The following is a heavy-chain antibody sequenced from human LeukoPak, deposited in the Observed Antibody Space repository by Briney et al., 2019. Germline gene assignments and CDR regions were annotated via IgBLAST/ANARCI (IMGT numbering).Heavy chain of an antibody. CDR1: RYSISSGYY. D-gene: IGHD3-22*01. J-gene: IGHJ4*02. V-gene: IGHV4-38-2*02. Sequence: SETLSLTCTVSRYSISSGYYWGWIRQPPGQGLEWIGSIYRSGSTYYNSSLKSRVTISVDTSKNQFSLKLSSVTAADAAVYYCARHADSYESTSYFWDYWGQGTLVIVSS. CDR2: IYRSGST. CDR3: ARHADSYESTSYFWDY.